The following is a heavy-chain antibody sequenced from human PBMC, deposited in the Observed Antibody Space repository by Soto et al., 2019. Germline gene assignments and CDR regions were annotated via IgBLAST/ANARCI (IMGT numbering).Heavy chain of an antibody. CDR3: ARDLWVEPELYYYGMDV. CDR2: LYYSGNT. Sequence: WETLSLTCTVSGGSISPFYWSWVRQPPGKGLEWIGYLYYSGNTNYNPSLKSRVTISVDTSKNHFSLRLTSVTAADTAVYYCARDLWVEPELYYYGMDVWGQGTTVTVSS. CDR1: GGSISPFY. D-gene: IGHD1-1*01. J-gene: IGHJ6*02. V-gene: IGHV4-59*12.